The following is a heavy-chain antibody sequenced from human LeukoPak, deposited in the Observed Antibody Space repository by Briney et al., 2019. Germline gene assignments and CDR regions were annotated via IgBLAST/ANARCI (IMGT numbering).Heavy chain of an antibody. Sequence: GASVKVSCKASGYTFTSYDINWVRQATGQGLEWMGWMNPNSGNTNYAQKLQGRVTMTTDTSTSTAYMELSSLRSEDTAVYYCAREALVGATNYFDYWGQGTLVTVSS. CDR2: MNPNSGNT. J-gene: IGHJ4*02. CDR1: GYTFTSYD. CDR3: AREALVGATNYFDY. V-gene: IGHV1-8*01. D-gene: IGHD1-26*01.